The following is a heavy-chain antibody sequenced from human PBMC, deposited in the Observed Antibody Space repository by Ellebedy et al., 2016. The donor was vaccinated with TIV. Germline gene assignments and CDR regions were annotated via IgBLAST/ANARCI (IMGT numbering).Heavy chain of an antibody. D-gene: IGHD3-10*01. CDR2: IYYNGNT. CDR1: GGSINSDY. J-gene: IGHJ4*02. V-gene: IGHV4-59*08. CDR3: ARLYGSGSPDDY. Sequence: MPGGSLRLSCTVSGGSINSDYWSWIRQPPGKGLEWIGYIYYNGNTRYNPPLEGRVTISVDTSKNQFSLRLSSVTAADTAVYYFARLYGSGSPDDYWGQGTLVTVSS.